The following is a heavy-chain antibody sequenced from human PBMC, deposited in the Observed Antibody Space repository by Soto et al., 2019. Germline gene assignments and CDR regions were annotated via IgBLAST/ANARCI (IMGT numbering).Heavy chain of an antibody. CDR2: ISSNGGST. CDR3: ARQSYSSYYFDY. V-gene: IGHV3-64*01. Sequence: PGGSLRLSCAASGFSFSTYGMHWVRQAPGKGLEYVSAISSNGGSTYYANSVKGRFTISRDNSKNTLYLQMGSLRAEDMAVYYCARQSYSSYYFDYWGQGTLVTVSS. J-gene: IGHJ4*02. D-gene: IGHD6-13*01. CDR1: GFSFSTYG.